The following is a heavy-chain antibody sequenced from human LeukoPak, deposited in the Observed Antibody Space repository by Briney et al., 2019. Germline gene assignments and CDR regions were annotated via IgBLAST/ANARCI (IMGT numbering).Heavy chain of an antibody. J-gene: IGHJ3*02. Sequence: GGSLRLSCAASGFTFSSYAMSWVRQAPGKGLEWVSAISGSGGSTYYADSVKGRFTISRDNSKNTLYLQMNSLRAEDTAVYYCARVGSSWHVNIWGQGTMVTVSS. D-gene: IGHD6-13*01. CDR2: ISGSGGST. V-gene: IGHV3-23*01. CDR1: GFTFSSYA. CDR3: ARVGSSWHVNI.